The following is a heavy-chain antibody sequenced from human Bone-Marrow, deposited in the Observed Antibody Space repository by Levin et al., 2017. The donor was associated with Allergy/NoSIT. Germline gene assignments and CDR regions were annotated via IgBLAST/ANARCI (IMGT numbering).Heavy chain of an antibody. CDR2: ISYNSRGV. CDR1: GFAFEDYA. CDR3: AKGDRNGWAHNWFDP. Sequence: SLKISCAASGFAFEDYAMHWVRQVPGKGPEWVSGISYNSRGVGLADSVKGRFTISRDNAKKSLYLQMNNLRSEDTAVYYCAKGDRNGWAHNWFDPWGQGTLVTVSS. D-gene: IGHD5-24*01. V-gene: IGHV3-9*01. J-gene: IGHJ5*02.